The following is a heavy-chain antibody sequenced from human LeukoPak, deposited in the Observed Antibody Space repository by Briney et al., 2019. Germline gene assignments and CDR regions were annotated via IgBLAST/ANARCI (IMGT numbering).Heavy chain of an antibody. CDR1: GFTFGDYA. Sequence: PGRSLRLSCTASGFTFGDYAMSWVRQAPGKGLEWVGFIRSKAYGGTTEYAASVKGRFTISRDDSKSIAYLQMNSLKTEDTAEYYCTRDSMRFLEWLSTPDYFDYWGQGTLVTVSS. CDR3: TRDSMRFLEWLSTPDYFDY. V-gene: IGHV3-49*04. CDR2: IRSKAYGGTT. J-gene: IGHJ4*02. D-gene: IGHD3-3*01.